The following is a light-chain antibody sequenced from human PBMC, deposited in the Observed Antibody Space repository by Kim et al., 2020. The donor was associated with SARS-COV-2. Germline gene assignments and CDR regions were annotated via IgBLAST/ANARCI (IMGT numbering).Light chain of an antibody. V-gene: IGLV10-54*04. Sequence: RKTATLTCTGNSNNIGDQGVAWLQQHQGHPPKLLSYRNNKRPSGIAERFSASRSGNAAFLTIAGLQPEDEADYYCSAWDDSLKAWVFCGGTQLTVL. CDR3: SAWDDSLKAWV. J-gene: IGLJ3*02. CDR2: RNN. CDR1: SNNIGDQG.